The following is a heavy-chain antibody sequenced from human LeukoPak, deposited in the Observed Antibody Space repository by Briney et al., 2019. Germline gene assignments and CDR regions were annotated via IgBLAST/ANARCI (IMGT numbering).Heavy chain of an antibody. V-gene: IGHV4-30-4*02. J-gene: IGHJ5*02. D-gene: IGHD4-17*01. CDR1: GGSISSGDYY. CDR3: AREGYGDYIWFDP. CDR2: IYYSGST. Sequence: SETVSLTCTVSGGSISSGDYYWSWIRQPPGKGLEWIGYIYYSGSTYYNPSLKSRVTISVDTSKNQFSLKLSSVTAADTAVYYCAREGYGDYIWFDPWGQGTLVTVSS.